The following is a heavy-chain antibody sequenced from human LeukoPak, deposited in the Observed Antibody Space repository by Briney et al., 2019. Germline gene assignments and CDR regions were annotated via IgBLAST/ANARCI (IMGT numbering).Heavy chain of an antibody. CDR2: INTDGSST. V-gene: IGHV3-74*01. CDR1: GVTFSSYW. CDR3: ARECGSGTYYGHYFDY. Sequence: GGSLRLSCAASGVTFSSYWVHWVRQAPGKGLVWVSRINTDGSSTNYADSVKGRFTISRDNAKNTLYLQMNSLRAEDTAVYYCARECGSGTYYGHYFDYWGQGTLVTVSS. D-gene: IGHD3-10*01. J-gene: IGHJ4*02.